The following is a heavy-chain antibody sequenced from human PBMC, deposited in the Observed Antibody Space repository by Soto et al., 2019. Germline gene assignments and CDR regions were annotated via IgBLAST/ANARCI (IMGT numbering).Heavy chain of an antibody. V-gene: IGHV4-59*01. CDR2: IFYSGST. D-gene: IGHD3-9*01. CDR3: ARVVDYDTLTGYYRGAGWFDP. Sequence: SETLSLTCTVSGGSIGSYYWSWIRQPPGKGLEWIGCIFYSGSTNYNPSFQRRLTISVDTSKNQFSLKLSSVTAADTAVYYCARVVDYDTLTGYYRGAGWFDPWGQGTLVTVSS. J-gene: IGHJ5*01. CDR1: GGSIGSYY.